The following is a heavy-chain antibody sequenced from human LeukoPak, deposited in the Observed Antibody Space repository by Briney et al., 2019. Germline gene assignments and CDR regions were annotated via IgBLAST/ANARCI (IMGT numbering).Heavy chain of an antibody. J-gene: IGHJ4*02. CDR3: ARGGYSGSYYRFS. Sequence: AGGSLRLPCAASGFRFSDYWVHWVRQGPGKGPEWLSRTSKDGSDTLYADAAKGRFTASRDNAKNTVYLQVTNVRPEDTAVYYCARGGYSGSYYRFSWGQGTLVTVSS. CDR2: TSKDGSDT. CDR1: GFRFSDYW. D-gene: IGHD6-6*01. V-gene: IGHV3-74*01.